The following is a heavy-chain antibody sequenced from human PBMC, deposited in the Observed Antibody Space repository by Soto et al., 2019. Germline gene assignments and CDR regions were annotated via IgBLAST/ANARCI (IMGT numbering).Heavy chain of an antibody. V-gene: IGHV3-49*04. D-gene: IGHD1-26*01. CDR2: IRSKAYGGTT. CDR1: GFTFSTYG. CDR3: TRREGVPVSYGMDG. Sequence: PGWSLRLSCAASGFTFSTYGMSLVRQAPGKGLEWVGFIRSKAYGGTTEYAASVKGRFTISRDDSKSIAYLQMNSLKTEDTAVYYCTRREGVPVSYGMDGWGKGTKVTVSS. J-gene: IGHJ6*04.